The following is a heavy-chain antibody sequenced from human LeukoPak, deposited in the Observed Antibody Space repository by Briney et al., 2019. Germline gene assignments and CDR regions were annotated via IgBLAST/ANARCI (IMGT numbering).Heavy chain of an antibody. CDR2: IYHSGST. V-gene: IGHV4-38-2*02. CDR1: GYSISSGYY. CDR3: ARDRLGVDP. Sequence: SETLSLTCTVSGYSISSGYYWGWIRQPPGKGLEWIGSIYHSGSTYYNPSLKSRVTISVDTSKNQFSLKLSSVTAADTAVYYCARDRLGVDPWGQGTLVTVSS. D-gene: IGHD3-10*01. J-gene: IGHJ5*02.